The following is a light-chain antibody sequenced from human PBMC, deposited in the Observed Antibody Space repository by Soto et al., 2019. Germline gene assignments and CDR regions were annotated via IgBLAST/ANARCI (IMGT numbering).Light chain of an antibody. CDR1: QSVVYSSNNKNY. J-gene: IGKJ1*01. Sequence: DIVMTQSPDSLVVSLCERATINCKSSQSVVYSSNNKNYLAWYQQKPGQPPKLLVYWASTRESGVPDRFSGSGSGTDFTLTISSLQAEDVAVYYCQQYYSSLWTFGQGTKVDIK. V-gene: IGKV4-1*01. CDR2: WAS. CDR3: QQYYSSLWT.